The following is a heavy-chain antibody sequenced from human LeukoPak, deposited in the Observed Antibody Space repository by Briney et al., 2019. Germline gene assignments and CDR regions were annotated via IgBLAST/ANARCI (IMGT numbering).Heavy chain of an antibody. CDR2: ISGSGDST. D-gene: IGHD1-26*01. Sequence: GGSLRLSCAASGFTFSSYSMSWVRQAPGKGLEWVSGISGSGDSTDYANSVKGRFTISRDNSKNTLYLQLNSLRAEDTAVYFCAKGRGSANSGSNYWGQGTLVTVSS. CDR1: GFTFSSYS. J-gene: IGHJ4*02. CDR3: AKGRGSANSGSNY. V-gene: IGHV3-23*01.